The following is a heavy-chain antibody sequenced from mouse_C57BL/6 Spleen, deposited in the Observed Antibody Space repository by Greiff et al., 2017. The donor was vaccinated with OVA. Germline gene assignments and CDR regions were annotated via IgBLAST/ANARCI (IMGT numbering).Heavy chain of an antibody. D-gene: IGHD1-1*01. CDR1: GFTFSDYG. CDR3: ARGRYYGSSYGFDY. V-gene: IGHV5-17*01. J-gene: IGHJ2*01. CDR2: ISSGSSTI. Sequence: LVESGGGLVKPGGSLKLSCAASGFTFSDYGMHWVRQAPEKGLEWVAYISSGSSTIYYADTVKGRFTISRDNAKNTLFLQMTSLRSEDTAMYYCARGRYYGSSYGFDYWGQGTTLTVSS.